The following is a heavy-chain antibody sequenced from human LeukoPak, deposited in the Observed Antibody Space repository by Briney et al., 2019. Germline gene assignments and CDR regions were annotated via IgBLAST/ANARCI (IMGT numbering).Heavy chain of an antibody. J-gene: IGHJ2*01. V-gene: IGHV1-2*02. CDR2: SNPNRGVA. CDR3: ARVLSNGDPDWYFDL. D-gene: IGHD3-10*01. CDR1: GYTFTDYY. Sequence: EASVTVSYKASGYTFTDYYMQWVRQAPGEGIEWMGWSNPNRGVADYSQKFQDRVTITRDTSISTAYMELSRLRRDDTAFYYCARVLSNGDPDWYFDLWGRGTLVTVSS.